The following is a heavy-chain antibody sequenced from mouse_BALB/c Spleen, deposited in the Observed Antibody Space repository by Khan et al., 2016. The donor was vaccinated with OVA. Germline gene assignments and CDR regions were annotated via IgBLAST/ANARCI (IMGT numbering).Heavy chain of an antibody. V-gene: IGHV14-3*02. CDR3: IRGAYSGLFAY. J-gene: IGHJ3*01. CDR2: IDPASGNA. D-gene: IGHD2-10*01. CDR1: GFNIKDTY. Sequence: EVQLQESGAEFVKPGASVKLSCTASGFNIKDTYMHWINQRPQQGLVWIGRIDPASGNARYDPKFQDKATIAADASSNTAYLQLSSLTSEDTAVYCCIRGAYSGLFAYRGQGTLVTVSA.